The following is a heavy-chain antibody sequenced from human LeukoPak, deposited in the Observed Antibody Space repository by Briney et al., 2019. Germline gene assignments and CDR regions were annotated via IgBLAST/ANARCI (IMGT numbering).Heavy chain of an antibody. V-gene: IGHV1-2*02. CDR3: ARGVGGSSNWFDP. D-gene: IGHD1-26*01. J-gene: IGHJ5*02. CDR1: GYTFTGYY. Sequence: ASVKVSCKASGYTFTGYYMHWVRQAPGQGLEWLGWINPNSGDTHYAQKFQGRVTMTRDTSITTAYMELSRLRSDDTAVYYCARGVGGSSNWFDPWGQGTLVTVSS. CDR2: INPNSGDT.